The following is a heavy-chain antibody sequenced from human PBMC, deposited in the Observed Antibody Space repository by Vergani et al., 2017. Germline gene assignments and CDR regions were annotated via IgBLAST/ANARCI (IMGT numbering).Heavy chain of an antibody. CDR3: ARVGSGYDRYYYYYYMDV. CDR1: GFTFSGSA. J-gene: IGHJ6*03. V-gene: IGHV3-73*02. Sequence: EVQLVESGGGLVQPGGSLTLSCAASGFTFSGSAMHWVRQTSGKGLEWIGRIRDKTYNYATAYAVSVKGRFIISRDDSKKTAYLQMNSLRAEDTAVYYCARVGSGYDRYYYYYYMDVWGKGTTVTVSS. CDR2: IRDKTYNYAT. D-gene: IGHD5-12*01.